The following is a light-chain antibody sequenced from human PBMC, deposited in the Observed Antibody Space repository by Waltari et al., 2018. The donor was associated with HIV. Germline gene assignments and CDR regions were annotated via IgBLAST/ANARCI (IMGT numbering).Light chain of an antibody. Sequence: EIVMTQSPATLSVSPGERATISCRASQSVSSNLAWYEQKPGQAPRLLIYGSSSRSTGIPARFSCSVSWTDFTLTISRLQSADFAVYYCQQYNNWPRTFGPGTKVEIK. CDR3: QQYNNWPRT. J-gene: IGKJ1*01. V-gene: IGKV3-15*01. CDR1: QSVSSN. CDR2: GSS.